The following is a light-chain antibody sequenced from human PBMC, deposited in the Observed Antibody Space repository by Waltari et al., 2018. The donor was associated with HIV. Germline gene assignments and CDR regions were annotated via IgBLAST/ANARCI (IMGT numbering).Light chain of an antibody. CDR3: QTWATGIQV. Sequence: QLVLTQSPSASASLGPSATLTCTLSSGHSSYAIAWHQQQPEKGPRYLMKVDSDGSHSKGDGIPDRFSGSYSGAERYLTISSLQSEDEADYYCQTWATGIQVFGGGTKLTVL. CDR2: VDSDGSH. J-gene: IGLJ3*02. V-gene: IGLV4-69*02. CDR1: SGHSSYA.